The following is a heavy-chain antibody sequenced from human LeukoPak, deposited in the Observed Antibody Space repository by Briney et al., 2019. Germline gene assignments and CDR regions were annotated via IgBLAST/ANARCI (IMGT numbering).Heavy chain of an antibody. V-gene: IGHV4-59*01. CDR2: IFYSGST. Sequence: PSETLSLTCTVSGGSISSYYWSWIRQPPGKGLEWIGYIFYSGSTNYNPSLKSRVTISVDTSKNQFSLKLSSVTAADTAVYYCARVMTTVTRDNWFDPWGQGTLVTVSS. J-gene: IGHJ5*02. CDR3: ARVMTTVTRDNWFDP. D-gene: IGHD4-17*01. CDR1: GGSISSYY.